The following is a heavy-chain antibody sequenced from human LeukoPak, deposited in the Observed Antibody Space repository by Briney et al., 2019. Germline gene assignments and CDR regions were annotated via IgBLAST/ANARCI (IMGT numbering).Heavy chain of an antibody. CDR1: GASFLDYN. CDR3: ARTAERQQMVQGTYFYYYFMDV. CDR2: VNHRGGT. V-gene: IGHV4-34*01. D-gene: IGHD6-13*01. J-gene: IGHJ6*03. Sequence: PSETLSLTCAVYGASFLDYNWSWIRQPPGKGLEWIGEVNHRGGTNYNPSLKSPLSLSVDTSKSQFSLKLTSVTAADTAVYFCARTAERQQMVQGTYFYYYFMDVWAKGTTVTISS.